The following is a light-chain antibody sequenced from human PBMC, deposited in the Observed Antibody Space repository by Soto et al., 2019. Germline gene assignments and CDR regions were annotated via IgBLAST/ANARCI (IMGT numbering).Light chain of an antibody. Sequence: DIQMTQSPSSLSASVGDRVTITCRASQGISSYLNWYQQKPGKAPKLLIYAASSLQIGVPSRFSGSGSGTDFTLTISSLTPEDFATYYCQQSYSTPVFTFGPETKVDI. J-gene: IGKJ3*01. CDR2: AAS. V-gene: IGKV1-39*01. CDR1: QGISSY. CDR3: QQSYSTPVFT.